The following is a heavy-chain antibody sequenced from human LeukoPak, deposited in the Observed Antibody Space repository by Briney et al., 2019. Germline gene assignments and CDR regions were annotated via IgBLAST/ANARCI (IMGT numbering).Heavy chain of an antibody. Sequence: GRSLRLSCAASGFTFSSYAMHWVRQAPGKGLEWVAVISYDGSNKYYADSVKGRFTISRDNAKNSLYLQMNSLRAEDTAVYYCARGSAPGAFDIWGQGTMVTVSS. V-gene: IGHV3-30*04. J-gene: IGHJ3*02. CDR2: ISYDGSNK. CDR3: ARGSAPGAFDI. CDR1: GFTFSSYA.